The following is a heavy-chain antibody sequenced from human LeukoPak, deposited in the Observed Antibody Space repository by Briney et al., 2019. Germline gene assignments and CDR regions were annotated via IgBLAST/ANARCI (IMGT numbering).Heavy chain of an antibody. D-gene: IGHD4-23*01. V-gene: IGHV3-30*18. CDR2: ISYDGSNK. Sequence: GGSLRLSCAASGFTFSSYGMHWVRQAPGKGLEWVAVISYDGSNKYYADSVKGRFTISRDNSKNTLYLQMSSLGAEDTAVYYCAKEKRTYGGPDYWGQGTLVTVSS. CDR3: AKEKRTYGGPDY. J-gene: IGHJ4*02. CDR1: GFTFSSYG.